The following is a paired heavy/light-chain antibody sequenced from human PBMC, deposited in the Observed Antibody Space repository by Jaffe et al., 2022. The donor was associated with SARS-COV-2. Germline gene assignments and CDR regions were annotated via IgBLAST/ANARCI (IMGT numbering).Heavy chain of an antibody. CDR3: AHMHIGVVRMFDP. V-gene: IGHV2-5*02. CDR2: IYWDDDK. Sequence: QITLKESGPTLVKPTQTLTLTCTFSGFSLSGNGVSVGWIRQPPGKALEWLALIYWDDDKRYSPSLKSRLIITKDTSKNQVVLTMSNMDPVDTATYYCAHMHIGVVRMFDPWGQGTLVTVSS. J-gene: IGHJ5*02. CDR1: GFSLSGNGVS. D-gene: IGHD3-3*01.
Light chain of an antibody. Sequence: QSALTQPRSVSGSPGQSVTISCSGTSSDVGGSNYVSWYQQYPGKAPKLVIYDVVRRPSGVPDRFSGSKSANTASLTISGLQAEDEADYYCCSYAGFYTFNVLFGGGTKLTVL. CDR1: SSDVGGSNY. J-gene: IGLJ2*01. V-gene: IGLV2-11*01. CDR2: DVV. CDR3: CSYAGFYTFNVL.